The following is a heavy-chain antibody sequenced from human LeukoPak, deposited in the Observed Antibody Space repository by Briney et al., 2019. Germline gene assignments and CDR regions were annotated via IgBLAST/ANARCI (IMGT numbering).Heavy chain of an antibody. J-gene: IGHJ4*02. D-gene: IGHD6-19*01. CDR3: ARDLKTSGWYGDFDY. V-gene: IGHV3-53*01. CDR2: IFSGGST. Sequence: GGSLRLSCVASGFTVSSNYMSWVRQAPGKGLEWVSAIFSGGSTFYADSVAGRFTISRDNSKNTVYLEMNSLRAEDTAVYYCARDLKTSGWYGDFDYWGQGTLVTVSS. CDR1: GFTVSSNY.